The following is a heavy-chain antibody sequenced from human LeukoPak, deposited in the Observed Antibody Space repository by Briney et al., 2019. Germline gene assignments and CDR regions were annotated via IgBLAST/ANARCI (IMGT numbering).Heavy chain of an antibody. V-gene: IGHV4-34*01. CDR3: ARGPVGYCSSTSCYIRFYYYYMDV. CDR2: INHSGST. CDR1: GGSFSGYY. Sequence: SETLSLTCAVYGGSFSGYYWSWIRQPPGKGLEWIGEINHSGSTNYNPSLKSRVTISVDMSKNQFSLKLSSVTAADTAVYYCARGPVGYCSSTSCYIRFYYYYMDVWGKGTTVTVSS. J-gene: IGHJ6*03. D-gene: IGHD2-2*02.